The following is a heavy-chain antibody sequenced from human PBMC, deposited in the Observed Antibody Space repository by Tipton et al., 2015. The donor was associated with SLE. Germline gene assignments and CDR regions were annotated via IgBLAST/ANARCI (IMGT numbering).Heavy chain of an antibody. CDR2: ISSSSIYI. Sequence: SLRLSCAASGFTFSTYSMNWVRQAPGKGLEWVSCISSSSIYIYYADSVKGRFTISRDNAKNSLYLQMNSLRAEDTAVYYCARDTIFGVVIIFYFDYWGQGTLVTVSS. V-gene: IGHV3-21*01. CDR3: ARDTIFGVVIIFYFDY. J-gene: IGHJ4*02. CDR1: GFTFSTYS. D-gene: IGHD3-3*01.